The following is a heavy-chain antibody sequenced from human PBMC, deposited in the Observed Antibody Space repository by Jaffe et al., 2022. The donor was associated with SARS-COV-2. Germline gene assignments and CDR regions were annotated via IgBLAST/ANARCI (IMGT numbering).Heavy chain of an antibody. CDR1: GFTFSNAW. J-gene: IGHJ6*02. CDR2: IKSKTDGGTT. CDR3: TTDPPDCSSTSCHYYYYYGMDV. V-gene: IGHV3-15*01. Sequence: EVQLVESGGGLVKPGGSLRLSCAASGFTFSNAWMSWVRQAPGKGLEWVGRIKSKTDGGTTDYAAPVKGRFTISRDDSKNTLYLQMNSLKTEDTAVYYCTTDPPDCSSTSCHYYYYYGMDVWGQGTTVTVSS. D-gene: IGHD2-2*01.